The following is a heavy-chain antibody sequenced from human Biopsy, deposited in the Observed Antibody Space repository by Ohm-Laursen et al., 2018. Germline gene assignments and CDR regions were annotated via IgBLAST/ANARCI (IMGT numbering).Heavy chain of an antibody. Sequence: SLRLSCAAAGFTFSSYAMSWVRQAPGKGLEWVSAITSSGDTTYYSDSVKGRFTISRDSSKNTLHLQMNSLRAEDTAVYYCAKDQGYYYDRSVYYYFDCWGQGTLVTVSS. CDR3: AKDQGYYYDRSVYYYFDC. J-gene: IGHJ4*02. CDR1: GFTFSSYA. V-gene: IGHV3-23*01. D-gene: IGHD3-22*01. CDR2: ITSSGDTT.